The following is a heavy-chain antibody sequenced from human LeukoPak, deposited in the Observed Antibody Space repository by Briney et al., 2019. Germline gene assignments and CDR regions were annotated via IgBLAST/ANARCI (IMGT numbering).Heavy chain of an antibody. J-gene: IGHJ4*02. CDR1: GYSFTSYR. D-gene: IGHD2-2*01. CDR2: IYPGDSDT. CDR3: ARRGGGYCSSTSCWNFDY. V-gene: IGHV5-51*01. Sequence: GESLKISCKGSGYSFTSYRIGWVRQMPGKGLEWMGIIYPGDSDTRYSPSFQGQVTISADKSISTAYLQWSSLKASDTAMYYCARRGGGYCSSTSCWNFDYWGQGTLVTVSS.